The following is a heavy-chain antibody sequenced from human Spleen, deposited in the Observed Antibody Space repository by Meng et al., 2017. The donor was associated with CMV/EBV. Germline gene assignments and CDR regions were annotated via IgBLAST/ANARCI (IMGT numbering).Heavy chain of an antibody. CDR2: MNPNSGNT. V-gene: IGHV1-8*01. Sequence: ASVKVSCKASGYTFTSYDINWVRQATGQGLEWMGWMNPNSGNTGYAQKFQGRVTMTRNSSISTAYMELSSLRSEDTAVYYCARVLRSIRGIIITRLIDYWGQGTLVTVSS. D-gene: IGHD3-10*01. J-gene: IGHJ4*02. CDR1: GYTFTSYD. CDR3: ARVLRSIRGIIITRLIDY.